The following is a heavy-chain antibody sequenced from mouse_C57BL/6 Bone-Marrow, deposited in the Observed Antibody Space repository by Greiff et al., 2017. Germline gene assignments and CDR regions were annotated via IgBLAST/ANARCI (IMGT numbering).Heavy chain of an antibody. CDR1: GFTFSSYA. D-gene: IGHD1-1*01. CDR2: ISDGGSYT. Sequence: EVMLVESGGGLVKPGGSLKLSCAASGFTFSSYAMSWVRQTPEKRLEWVATISDGGSYTYYPDNVKGRFTLSRDNAKNNLYLQMSHLKSEDTAMYYCARVLRRVYYAMDYWGQGTSVTVSS. J-gene: IGHJ4*01. CDR3: ARVLRRVYYAMDY. V-gene: IGHV5-4*03.